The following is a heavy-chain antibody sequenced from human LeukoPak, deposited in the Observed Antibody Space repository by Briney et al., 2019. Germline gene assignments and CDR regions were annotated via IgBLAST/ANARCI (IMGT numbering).Heavy chain of an antibody. J-gene: IGHJ4*02. CDR2: IYSGGSR. V-gene: IGHV3-66*01. Sequence: GGSLRLSCAASGFTVSSNYMSWVRQAPGKGLEWVSVIYSGGSRYYADSVKGRFTISRDNSKNTLYLQMNSLRAEDTAVYYCARELVGATRGFDYWGQGTLITVSS. D-gene: IGHD1-26*01. CDR3: ARELVGATRGFDY. CDR1: GFTVSSNY.